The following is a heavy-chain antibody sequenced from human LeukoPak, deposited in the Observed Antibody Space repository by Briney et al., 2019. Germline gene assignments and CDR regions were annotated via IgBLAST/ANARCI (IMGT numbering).Heavy chain of an antibody. V-gene: IGHV3-74*01. CDR2: ISGDGTAR. Sequence: QTGGPLRLSCAASGFTSSSYWMHWVRQVPGKGLVWVSRISGDGTARNYADSVKGRFTISRDDAKNTVDLQMNSLRGEDTAVYYCVRGRGSYGWFDPWGQGTLVTVSS. CDR1: GFTSSSYW. D-gene: IGHD3-10*01. CDR3: VRGRGSYGWFDP. J-gene: IGHJ5*02.